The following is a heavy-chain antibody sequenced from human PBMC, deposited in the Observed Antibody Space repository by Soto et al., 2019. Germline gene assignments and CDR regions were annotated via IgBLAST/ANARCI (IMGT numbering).Heavy chain of an antibody. CDR3: AQDPARYYDFWSGSVYGMDV. J-gene: IGHJ6*02. CDR2: ISYDGSNK. CDR1: GFTFSSYG. V-gene: IGHV3-30*18. Sequence: QVQLVESGGGVVQPGRSLRLSCAASGFTFSSYGMHWVRQAPGKGLEWVAVISYDGSNKYYADSVKGRFTISRDNSKNTLYLQMNSLRAEDTAVYYCAQDPARYYDFWSGSVYGMDVWGQGTTVTVSS. D-gene: IGHD3-3*01.